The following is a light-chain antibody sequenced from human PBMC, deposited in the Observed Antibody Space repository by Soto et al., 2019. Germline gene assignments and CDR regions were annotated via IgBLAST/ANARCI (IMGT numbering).Light chain of an antibody. CDR2: DVN. CDR1: SSYVGGYNY. Sequence: QSALTQPRSVSGSPGQSVTISCTGTSSYVGGYNYVSWYQQHPGKAPKLMIYDVNKWPSGVPDRFSGSKSGNTASLTISGLQAEDEADYYCCSYAGSYTVFGGGTKVTVL. V-gene: IGLV2-11*01. J-gene: IGLJ2*01. CDR3: CSYAGSYTV.